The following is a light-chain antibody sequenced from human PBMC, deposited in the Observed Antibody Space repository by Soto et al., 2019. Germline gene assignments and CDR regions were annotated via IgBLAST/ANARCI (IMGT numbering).Light chain of an antibody. Sequence: EIVLTQPPATLSLSPGERASLSCRANQSIHSYLAWYQQKLGQAPRLLIYDASNRATGIPARFSGSGSGTDFTLTISSLEPEDFAVYYCQQRSNLITFGQGTRLEIK. CDR3: QQRSNLIT. CDR2: DAS. J-gene: IGKJ5*01. V-gene: IGKV3-11*01. CDR1: QSIHSY.